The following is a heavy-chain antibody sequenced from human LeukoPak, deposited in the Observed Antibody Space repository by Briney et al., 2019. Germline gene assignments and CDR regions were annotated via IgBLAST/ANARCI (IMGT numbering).Heavy chain of an antibody. CDR2: INHSGST. Sequence: PSETLSLTCAVYGGSFSGYHWSWIRQPPGKGLEWIGEINHSGSTNYNPSLKSRVTISVDSSKNQFSLKLSSVTAADTAVYYCARGLPPEYFQHWGQGTLVTVSS. J-gene: IGHJ1*01. V-gene: IGHV4-34*01. CDR1: GGSFSGYH. CDR3: ARGLPPEYFQH.